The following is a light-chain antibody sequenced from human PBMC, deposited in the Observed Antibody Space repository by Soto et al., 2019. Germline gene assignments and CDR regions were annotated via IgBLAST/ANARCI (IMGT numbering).Light chain of an antibody. V-gene: IGKV2-30*01. CDR3: MQGTHWPRA. Sequence: DVVMTQSPLSLPVTLGQPASISCRSSQSLVYSDGNTYLNWFQQRPGQSPRRLIYKVSNRDSGVPDRFSGSGSGTDFKPKISRVEAEDVGVYYWMQGTHWPRAFGQGTKVEIK. CDR1: QSLVYSDGNTY. CDR2: KVS. J-gene: IGKJ1*01.